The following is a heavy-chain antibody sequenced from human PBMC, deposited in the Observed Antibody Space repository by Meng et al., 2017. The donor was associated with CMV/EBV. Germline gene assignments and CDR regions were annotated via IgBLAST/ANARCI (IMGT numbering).Heavy chain of an antibody. CDR3: ARDRGFGELGGYYYYGMDV. D-gene: IGHD3-10*01. J-gene: IGHJ6*02. CDR1: GFTFSSYS. Sequence: LSLTCAASGFTFSSYSMNWVRQAPGKGLEWVSSISSSSSYIYYADSVKGRFTISRDNAKNSLYLQMNSLRAEDTAVYYCARDRGFGELGGYYYYGMDVWGQGTTVTVSS. CDR2: ISSSSSYI. V-gene: IGHV3-21*01.